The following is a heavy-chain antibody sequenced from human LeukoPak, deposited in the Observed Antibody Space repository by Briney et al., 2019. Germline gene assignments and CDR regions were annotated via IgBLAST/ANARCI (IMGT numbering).Heavy chain of an antibody. J-gene: IGHJ6*03. CDR3: ASSYSSSYYYYMDV. Sequence: ASVKVSCKASGYTFTSYGINWVRQATGQGLEWMGWMNPNSGNTGYAQKFQGRVTMTRNTSISTAYMELSSLRSEDTAVYYCASSYSSSYYYYMDVWGKGTTVTVSS. V-gene: IGHV1-8*01. CDR2: MNPNSGNT. CDR1: GYTFTSYG. D-gene: IGHD6-6*01.